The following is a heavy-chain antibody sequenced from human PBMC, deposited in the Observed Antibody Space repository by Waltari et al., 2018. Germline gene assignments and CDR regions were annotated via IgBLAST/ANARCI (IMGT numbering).Heavy chain of an antibody. CDR2: ISSAGRT. CDR3: AKLGGLYASGWPDSTNYMAV. Sequence: DVQVWVSGGYFVKPGGSLGPSCAASGLPFTDHCLVWARQVPGKGLEWVSVISSAGRTNHADSVKGRFTISTDNSKKTVFLEMNSLRPDDTAVYYCAKLGGLYASGWPDSTNYMAVWGKGTTVTVSS. D-gene: IGHD6-19*01. V-gene: IGHV3-23*03. CDR1: GLPFTDHC. J-gene: IGHJ6*03.